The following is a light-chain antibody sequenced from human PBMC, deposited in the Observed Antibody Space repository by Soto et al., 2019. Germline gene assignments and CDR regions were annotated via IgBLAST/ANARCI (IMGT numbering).Light chain of an antibody. Sequence: DIQMTQSPATLSASVGDRVTITCRASQSISSWLAWYQQKPGKVPKLLIDDASSLESGVPSRFSGSGSGTEFTLPISSLQLDDFATYYCQQYNTYPWTFGQGTKVGVK. CDR3: QQYNTYPWT. J-gene: IGKJ1*01. CDR2: DAS. CDR1: QSISSW. V-gene: IGKV1-5*01.